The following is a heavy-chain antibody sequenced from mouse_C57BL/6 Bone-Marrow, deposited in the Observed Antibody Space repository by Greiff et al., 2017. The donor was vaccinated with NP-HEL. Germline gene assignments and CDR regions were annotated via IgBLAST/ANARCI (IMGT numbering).Heavy chain of an antibody. Sequence: VQLQQSGAELVKPGASVKLSCKASGYTFTSYWLHWVKQRPGRGLEWLGRIDPNSGGTKYNEKFKSKATLTVDKPSSTAYMQLSSLTSEDAAVYYGARGHLLWCYYFDYWGQGTTLTVSS. CDR3: ARGHLLWCYYFDY. D-gene: IGHD2-13*01. CDR1: GYTFTSYW. V-gene: IGHV1-72*01. CDR2: IDPNSGGT. J-gene: IGHJ2*01.